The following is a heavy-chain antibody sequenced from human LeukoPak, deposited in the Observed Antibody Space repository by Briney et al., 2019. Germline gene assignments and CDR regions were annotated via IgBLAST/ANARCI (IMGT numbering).Heavy chain of an antibody. J-gene: IGHJ4*02. V-gene: IGHV3-23*01. Sequence: GGSLRLSCGASGFTFSKYAMTWVRQAPGKGLEWVSSINGGGGSTFYAASVKGRFTISRDNSKNTLYLQMNSLRAEDTAIYYCAKSPTYYCDSSAYRHFDYWGQGTLVTGSS. CDR3: AKSPTYYCDSSAYRHFDY. D-gene: IGHD3-22*01. CDR1: GFTFSKYA. CDR2: INGGGGST.